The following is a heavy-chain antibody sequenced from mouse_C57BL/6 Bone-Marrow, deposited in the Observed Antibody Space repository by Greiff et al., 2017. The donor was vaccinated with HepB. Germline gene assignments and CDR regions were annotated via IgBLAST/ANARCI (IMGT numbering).Heavy chain of an antibody. V-gene: IGHV5-4*01. J-gene: IGHJ2*01. D-gene: IGHD1-1*01. CDR2: ISDDGSYN. Sequence: EVQGVESGGGLVKPGGSLKLPCASSGFTLSSYAMSWVRQTPEKRLERVATISDDGSYNYYPDNVKGRVTIYRDNAKNNLYLHMSHQKSENTAMYYCARGYYPCDNWGQCTTLTVSS. CDR1: GFTLSSYA. CDR3: ARGYYPCDN.